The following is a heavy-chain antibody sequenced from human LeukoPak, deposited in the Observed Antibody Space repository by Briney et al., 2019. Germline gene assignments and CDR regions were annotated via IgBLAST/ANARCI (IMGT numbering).Heavy chain of an antibody. J-gene: IGHJ6*02. CDR3: ARSGAAAGTRPMKYCYYYYGMDV. D-gene: IGHD6-13*01. V-gene: IGHV4-59*08. CDR1: GGSISSYY. CDR2: IYYSGST. Sequence: SETLSLTCTVSGGSISSYYWSWIRQPPGKGLEWIGYIYYSGSTNYNPPLKSRVTISVDTSKNQFSLKLSSVTAADTAVYYCARSGAAAGTRPMKYCYYYYGMDVWGQGTTVTVSS.